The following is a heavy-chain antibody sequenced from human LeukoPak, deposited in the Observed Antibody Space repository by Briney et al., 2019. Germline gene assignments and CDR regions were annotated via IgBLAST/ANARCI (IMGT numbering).Heavy chain of an antibody. V-gene: IGHV4-59*01. D-gene: IGHD3-10*01. J-gene: IGHJ4*02. CDR2: IWYSGTT. CDR1: GGSISRYH. Sequence: PSETLSLTCTVSGGSISRYHWSWIRQPPEKGLEWIGYIWYSGTTNYNPSLKSRVTMSVDTSKSHFSLRLSSVTAADTAIYYCVRTISDGSGDYWGQGILVTVSA. CDR3: VRTISDGSGDY.